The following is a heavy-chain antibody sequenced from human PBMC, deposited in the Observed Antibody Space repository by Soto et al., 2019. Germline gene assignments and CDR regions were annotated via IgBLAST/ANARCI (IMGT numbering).Heavy chain of an antibody. D-gene: IGHD6-13*01. CDR3: ARGVFGAAAGEYYFDY. Sequence: QVQLVQSGAEVKKPGASVKVSCKASGYTFTSYDINWVRQATGQGLEWMGWMNPNSGNTGYAQKFQGRVTMTRNTSISTAYMELSSLRSEDTAVCYCARGVFGAAAGEYYFDYWGQGTLVTVSS. CDR1: GYTFTSYD. CDR2: MNPNSGNT. V-gene: IGHV1-8*01. J-gene: IGHJ4*02.